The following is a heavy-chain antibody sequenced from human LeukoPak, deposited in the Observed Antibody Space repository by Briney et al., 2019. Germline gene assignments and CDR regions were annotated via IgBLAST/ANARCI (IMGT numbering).Heavy chain of an antibody. CDR3: AREEEAAAGFYDY. CDR1: GGSISSSSYY. J-gene: IGHJ4*02. D-gene: IGHD6-13*01. Sequence: TSETLSLTCTVSGGSISSSSYYWGWIRQLPGKGLEWIGSIYYSGSTYYNPSLKSRVTISVDTSKNQFSLKLSSVTAADTAVYYCAREEEAAAGFYDYWGQGTLVTVSS. CDR2: IYYSGST. V-gene: IGHV4-39*02.